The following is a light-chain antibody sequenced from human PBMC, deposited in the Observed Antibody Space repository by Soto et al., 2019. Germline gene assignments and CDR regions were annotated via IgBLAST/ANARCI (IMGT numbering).Light chain of an antibody. CDR1: QSVSSY. CDR2: AAS. J-gene: IGKJ1*01. CDR3: LQYKSYPWT. Sequence: DIQMTQSPSSLSASVGDRVTITCRASQSVSSYLNWYQHKPGKAPKLLIYAASSLQSGVPSRFSGSGSETEFTLTISSLQPEDFATYYCLQYKSYPWTFGQGTKVDIK. V-gene: IGKV1-17*01.